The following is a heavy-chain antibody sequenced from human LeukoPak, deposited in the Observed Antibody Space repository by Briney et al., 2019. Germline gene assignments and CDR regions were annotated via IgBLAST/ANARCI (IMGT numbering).Heavy chain of an antibody. CDR1: GYTFTSYG. Sequence: GASVKVSCKASGYTFTSYGISWVRQAPGQGLEWMGWISAYNGNTNYAQKLQGRVTMTTDTSTSTAYMELSSLRSEDTAVYYCATSSGVGATAAFDIWGQGTMVTVSS. CDR3: ATSSGVGATAAFDI. D-gene: IGHD1-26*01. J-gene: IGHJ3*02. CDR2: ISAYNGNT. V-gene: IGHV1-18*01.